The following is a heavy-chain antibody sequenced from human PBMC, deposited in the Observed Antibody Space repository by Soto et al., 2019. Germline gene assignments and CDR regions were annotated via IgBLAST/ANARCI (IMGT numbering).Heavy chain of an antibody. D-gene: IGHD3-22*01. CDR2: ISAGGGST. CDR3: AKVYSSGSYFPDY. V-gene: IGHV3-23*01. CDR1: GFTFSSYA. Sequence: GGSLRLSCAASGFTFSSYAMGWVRQTPGKGLEWVSAISAGGGSTYYADSVKGRFTISRDNSKNTVFLQMNSLRAEDTAVYYCAKVYSSGSYFPDYWGQGTLVTVSS. J-gene: IGHJ4*02.